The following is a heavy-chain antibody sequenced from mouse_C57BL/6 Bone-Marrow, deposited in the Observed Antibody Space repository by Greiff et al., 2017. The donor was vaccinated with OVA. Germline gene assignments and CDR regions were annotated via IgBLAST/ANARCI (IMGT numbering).Heavy chain of an antibody. Sequence: QVQLQQSGAELARPGASVKMSCKASGYTFTSYTMHWVKQRPGQGLEWIGYINPSSGYTKYNQKFKDKATLTADKSSSTAYMQLRSLPSEDSAVYICAKWRDYFDYGGQGTTLTVSS. CDR2: INPSSGYT. CDR1: GYTFTSYT. J-gene: IGHJ2*01. V-gene: IGHV1-4*01. CDR3: AKWRDYFDY.